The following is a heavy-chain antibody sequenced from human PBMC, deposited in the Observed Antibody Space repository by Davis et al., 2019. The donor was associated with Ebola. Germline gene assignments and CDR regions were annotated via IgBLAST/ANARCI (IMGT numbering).Heavy chain of an antibody. D-gene: IGHD3-22*01. J-gene: IGHJ6*02. CDR1: GGSFSGYY. Sequence: SETLSLTCAVYGGSFSGYYWSWIRQPPGKGLEWIGEINHSGSTNYNPSLKSRVTISVDTSKSQFSLKLSSVTAADTAVYYCARGSRLLLRRGYYYYGMDVWGQGTTVTVSS. CDR2: INHSGST. CDR3: ARGSRLLLRRGYYYYGMDV. V-gene: IGHV4-34*01.